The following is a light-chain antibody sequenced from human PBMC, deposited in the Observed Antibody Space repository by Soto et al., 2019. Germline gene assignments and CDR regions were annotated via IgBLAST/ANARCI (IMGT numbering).Light chain of an antibody. CDR3: SSYTSSSTLVV. V-gene: IGLV2-14*01. CDR2: DVS. Sequence: QPASVSGSPGQSITISCTGTSSDVGGYNYVSWFQQHPGKAPKLMIYDVSNRPSGVSNRLSGSKSGNTASLTISGLQAEDEADYYCSSYTSSSTLVVFGGGTKLTVL. J-gene: IGLJ2*01. CDR1: SSDVGGYNY.